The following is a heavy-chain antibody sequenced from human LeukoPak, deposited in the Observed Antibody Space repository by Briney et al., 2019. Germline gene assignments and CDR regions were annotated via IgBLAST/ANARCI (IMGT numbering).Heavy chain of an antibody. J-gene: IGHJ5*02. D-gene: IGHD3-3*01. CDR1: GFTFSSYA. Sequence: PGGSLRLSCAASGFTFSSYAMSWVRQAPGKGLEWVSAISGSGGSTYYADSVKGRFTISRDNSKNTLYLQMNSLRAEDTAVYYCAKDTLRFLEWLNWFDPWGQGTLVTVSS. CDR3: AKDTLRFLEWLNWFDP. CDR2: ISGSGGST. V-gene: IGHV3-23*01.